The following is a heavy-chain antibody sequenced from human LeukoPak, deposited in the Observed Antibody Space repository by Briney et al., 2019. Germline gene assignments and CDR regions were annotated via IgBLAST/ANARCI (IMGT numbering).Heavy chain of an antibody. V-gene: IGHV1-69*05. CDR3: ARDPQDPYDSSGYDYYFDY. J-gene: IGHJ4*02. D-gene: IGHD3-22*01. Sequence: SVKVSCKASGYTFTSYYMHWVQQAPGQGLEWMGRIIPIFGTANYAQKFQGRVTITTDESTSTAYMELSSLRSEDTAVYYCARDPQDPYDSSGYDYYFDYWGQGTLVTVSS. CDR2: IIPIFGTA. CDR1: GYTFTSYY.